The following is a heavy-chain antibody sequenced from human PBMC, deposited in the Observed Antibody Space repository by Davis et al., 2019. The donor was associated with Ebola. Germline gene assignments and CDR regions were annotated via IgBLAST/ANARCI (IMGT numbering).Heavy chain of an antibody. Sequence: GGSLRLSCAASGFTFSSYDMPWVRQATGKGLEWVSAIGNAGDTYYPGSVKGRFTISRENAKNSLYLQMNSLRAGDTDVYYCARDRGISGYYGMDVWGQGTTVTVAS. CDR1: GFTFSSYD. CDR2: IGNAGDT. J-gene: IGHJ6*02. D-gene: IGHD1-14*01. CDR3: ARDRGISGYYGMDV. V-gene: IGHV3-13*01.